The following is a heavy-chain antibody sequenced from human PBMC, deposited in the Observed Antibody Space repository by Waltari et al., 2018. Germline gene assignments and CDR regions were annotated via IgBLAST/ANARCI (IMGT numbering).Heavy chain of an antibody. Sequence: EVQLVESGGGLVQPGGSLRLSCSASGFTFSSYWMHWVRQAPGKGPGWVSRIDSGGSSTSYADPVKGRFTISRDNTKNTLYLQMNSLRAEDTAVYYCARDGIAAAWGDFDYWGQGTLVTVSS. D-gene: IGHD6-13*01. CDR1: GFTFSSYW. CDR2: IDSGGSST. J-gene: IGHJ4*02. CDR3: ARDGIAAAWGDFDY. V-gene: IGHV3-74*01.